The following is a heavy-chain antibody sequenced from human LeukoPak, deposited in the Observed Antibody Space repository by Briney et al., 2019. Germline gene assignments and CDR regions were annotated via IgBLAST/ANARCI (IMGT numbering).Heavy chain of an antibody. CDR1: GYTFTSYG. J-gene: IGHJ4*02. V-gene: IGHV1-18*01. Sequence: ASVTVSCKASGYTFTSYGISWVRQAPGQGLEWMGWISSYNGKTKSTQKFQGRVTITADTSTSTAYMEMRSLRSDDTAVYYCARGNSRYYYDSGSDYWGEGSLVTVSS. CDR3: ARGNSRYYYDSGSDY. D-gene: IGHD3-22*01. CDR2: ISSYNGKT.